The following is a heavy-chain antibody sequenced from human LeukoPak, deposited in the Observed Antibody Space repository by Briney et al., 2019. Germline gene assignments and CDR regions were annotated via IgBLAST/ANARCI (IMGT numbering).Heavy chain of an antibody. Sequence: ASVKVSCXASGGTFSSYAISWVRQAHGQGLEWMGGIIPIFGTANYAQKFQDRVTITADESTSTAYMELSSLRSEDTAVYYCVGYCSGGSCYPLWFDPWGQGTLVTVSS. V-gene: IGHV1-69*13. CDR2: IIPIFGTA. J-gene: IGHJ5*02. CDR1: GGTFSSYA. CDR3: VGYCSGGSCYPLWFDP. D-gene: IGHD2-15*01.